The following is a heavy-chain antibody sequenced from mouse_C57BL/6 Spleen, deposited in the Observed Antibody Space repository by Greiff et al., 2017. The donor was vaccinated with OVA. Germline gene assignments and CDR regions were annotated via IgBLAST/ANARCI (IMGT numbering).Heavy chain of an antibody. CDR2: INPGSGGT. D-gene: IGHD1-1*01. CDR1: GYAFTNYL. V-gene: IGHV1-54*01. J-gene: IGHJ2*01. CDR3: ARREYYGSNY. Sequence: VQLQQSGAELVRPGTSVKVSCKASGYAFTNYLIEWVKQRPGQGLEWIGVINPGSGGTNYNEKFKGKATLTADKSSSTAYMQLSSLTSEDSAVYFCARREYYGSNYWSQGTTLTVSS.